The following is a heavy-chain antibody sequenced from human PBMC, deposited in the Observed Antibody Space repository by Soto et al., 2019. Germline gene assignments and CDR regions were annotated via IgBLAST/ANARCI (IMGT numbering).Heavy chain of an antibody. V-gene: IGHV3-33*01. D-gene: IGHD2-8*01. CDR3: ARGPRNYCTNGVCYTFDP. CDR1: GFTFSSYG. CDR2: IWYDGSNK. Sequence: PGGSLRLSCAASGFTFSSYGMHWVRQAPGKGLEWVAVIWYDGSNKYYADSVKGRFTISRDNSKNTLYLQMNSLRAEDTAVYYCARGPRNYCTNGVCYTFDPWGQGTLVTVSS. J-gene: IGHJ5*02.